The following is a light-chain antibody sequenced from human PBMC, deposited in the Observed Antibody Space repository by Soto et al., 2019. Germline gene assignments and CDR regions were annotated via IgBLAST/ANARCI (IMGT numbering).Light chain of an antibody. J-gene: IGKJ4*01. V-gene: IGKV1-6*01. CDR3: LQEYNYPLT. CDR1: QGIRED. Sequence: AIQMTQSPSSLSASVGDRVTITCRASQGIREDLGLYQVKPGKAPKLLIYTASNLQSGVPSRFSGSRSGTDFSLTINSLQPEDFATYYCLQEYNYPLTFCGGTKVEIK. CDR2: TAS.